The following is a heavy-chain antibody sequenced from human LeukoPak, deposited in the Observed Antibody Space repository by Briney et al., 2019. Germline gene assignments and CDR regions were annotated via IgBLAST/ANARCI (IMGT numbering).Heavy chain of an antibody. J-gene: IGHJ4*02. CDR3: TAVYVLEPPGH. Sequence: ASVKISCKASGYTFSDFFIYWVKQAPGKGLEWVGRVDPEDGDTKYAEKFHGRVTISADVSTDTSYMELSSLTSEDTAVYYCTAVYVLEPPGHWGQGTLVTVS. CDR1: GYTFSDFF. CDR2: VDPEDGDT. V-gene: IGHV1-69-2*01. D-gene: IGHD1-14*01.